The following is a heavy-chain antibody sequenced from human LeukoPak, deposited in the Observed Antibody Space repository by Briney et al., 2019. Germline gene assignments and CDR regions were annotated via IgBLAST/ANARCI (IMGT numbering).Heavy chain of an antibody. CDR1: GGFISTYY. V-gene: IGHV4-59*01. CDR3: ARDTSLGMPQWFDP. D-gene: IGHD2-2*01. J-gene: IGHJ5*02. CDR2: IYNDENT. Sequence: PSETLSLTCTVSGGFISTYYWNWIRQPPGKGLEWIAYIYNDENTKYNPSLKSRVTISVDTSKNQFSLKLRSVTAADTAVYYCARDTSLGMPQWFDPWGQGALVTISS.